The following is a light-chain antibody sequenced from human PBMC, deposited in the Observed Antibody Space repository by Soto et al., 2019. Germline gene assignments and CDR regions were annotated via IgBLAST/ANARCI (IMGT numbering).Light chain of an antibody. V-gene: IGKV1-5*03. Sequence: DIQIPQFPSPLPPPVEDRFTFPCRASQSVGTWLAWYQQKPGKAPNLLIHKASTLENGVPSRFSGSGSGTDFTLTISSLQPDDFATYYCHQYHIYPVTFGGGTKVEIK. CDR1: QSVGTW. CDR3: HQYHIYPVT. CDR2: KAS. J-gene: IGKJ4*01.